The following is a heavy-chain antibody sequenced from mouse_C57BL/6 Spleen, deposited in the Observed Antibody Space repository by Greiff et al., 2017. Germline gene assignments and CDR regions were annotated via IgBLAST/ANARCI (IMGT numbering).Heavy chain of an antibody. CDR3: TVAGTGAY. J-gene: IGHJ3*01. V-gene: IGHV6-3*01. Sequence: EVKLVESGGGLVQPGGSMKLSCVASGFTFSNYWMNWVRQSPEKGLEWVAQIRLKSDNYATHYAESVKGRFTISRDDSKSSVYLQMNNLRAEDTGIYYCTVAGTGAYWGQGTLVTVSA. D-gene: IGHD4-1*01. CDR2: IRLKSDNYAT. CDR1: GFTFSNYW.